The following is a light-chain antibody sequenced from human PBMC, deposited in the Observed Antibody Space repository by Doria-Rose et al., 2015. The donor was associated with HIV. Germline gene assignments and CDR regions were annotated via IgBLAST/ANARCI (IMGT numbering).Light chain of an antibody. CDR1: QTVSTY. Sequence: TQSPSSLSASLGDRVTITCRASQTVSTYLNWFQQEPGKAPKLLIYAASRLQSGAPSRFSGSGSGTDFTLTISGLQPGDFATYYCQQTYSSPPWTFGQGTKVEMK. J-gene: IGKJ1*01. V-gene: IGKV1-39*01. CDR2: AAS. CDR3: QQTYSSPPWT.